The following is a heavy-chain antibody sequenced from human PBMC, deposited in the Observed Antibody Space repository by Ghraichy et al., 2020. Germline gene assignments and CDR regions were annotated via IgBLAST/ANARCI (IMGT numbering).Heavy chain of an antibody. V-gene: IGHV4-59*01. D-gene: IGHD7-27*01. CDR1: GGSISNYY. CDR3: ARDSSSNWGGESDY. CDR2: IYYSGNT. J-gene: IGHJ4*02. Sequence: SQTLSLTCTVSGGSISNYYWSWIRQPPGKGLEWIGYIYYSGNTNYNPSLKSRVAISVDTSKNQFSLKLSSVTAADTAVYYCARDSSSNWGGESDYWGQGTLVTVSS.